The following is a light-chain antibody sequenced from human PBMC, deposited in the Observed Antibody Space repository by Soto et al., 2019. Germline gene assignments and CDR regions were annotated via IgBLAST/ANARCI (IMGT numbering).Light chain of an antibody. CDR3: AAWDDSLNGLYV. CDR2: SNN. J-gene: IGLJ1*01. Sequence: QSVLTQPPSASGTPGQRVTISCSGSSSNIGSNTVNWYQQLPVTAPKLLIYSNNQRPSWVPDRFSGSKSGTSASLAISGLQSEDEADYYCAAWDDSLNGLYVFGTGTKLTVL. V-gene: IGLV1-44*01. CDR1: SSNIGSNT.